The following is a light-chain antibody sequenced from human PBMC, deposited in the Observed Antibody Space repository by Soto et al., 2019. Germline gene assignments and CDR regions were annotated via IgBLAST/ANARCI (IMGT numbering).Light chain of an antibody. Sequence: EIVLTQSPGTLSLSPGERATLSCRASQSVSSSYLAWYQQKPGQAPRLLIYGASSRATGIPDRFSGSGSGTDFTLTISRLEPEDFAVYYCQQYGNWPPVTFGGGTKVDI. CDR2: GAS. CDR3: QQYGNWPPVT. V-gene: IGKV3-20*01. CDR1: QSVSSSY. J-gene: IGKJ4*01.